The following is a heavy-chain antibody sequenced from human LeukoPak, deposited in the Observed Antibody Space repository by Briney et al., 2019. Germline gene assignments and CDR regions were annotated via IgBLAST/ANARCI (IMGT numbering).Heavy chain of an antibody. V-gene: IGHV4-34*01. D-gene: IGHD3-10*01. CDR3: ARRAIYYYGSGSFSFRETSRAAFDY. CDR1: GGSFSGYY. CDR2: INHSGST. Sequence: SETLSLTCAVYGGSFSGYYWSWIRQPPGKGLEWIGEINHSGSTNYIPSLKSRVTISVDTSKNHFSLKLTSVTAADTAVYYCARRAIYYYGSGSFSFRETSRAAFDYWGQGTLVTVSS. J-gene: IGHJ4*02.